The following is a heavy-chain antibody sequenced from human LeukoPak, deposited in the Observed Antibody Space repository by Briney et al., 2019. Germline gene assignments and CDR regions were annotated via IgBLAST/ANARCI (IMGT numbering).Heavy chain of an antibody. V-gene: IGHV3-15*01. D-gene: IGHD3-22*01. CDR2: IKSTTVGGTT. CDR3: TKYDTSVNFDY. J-gene: IGHJ4*02. Sequence: GGSLRLSCAVSGLTFSNAWMSWVRQAPGKGLEWVGRIKSTTVGGTTEYAAPVKGRFTISRDDSKNTVYLQMNSLKTDDTAVYYCTKYDTSVNFDYWGQGTLVTVSS. CDR1: GLTFSNAW.